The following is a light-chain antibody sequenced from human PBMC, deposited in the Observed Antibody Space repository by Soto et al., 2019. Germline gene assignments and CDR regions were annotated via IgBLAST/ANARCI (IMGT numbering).Light chain of an antibody. J-gene: IGLJ2*01. CDR1: SSDVSAYDY. V-gene: IGLV2-11*01. CDR2: DLN. CDR3: CSYAGTYPFVV. Sequence: QSVLTRPRSVSGSPGQSVTISCTGTSSDVSAYDYVSWYQHRPGKPPKLMIYDLNKRPSGVPDRFSGSKSGNTASLTISGLQAEDEAAYYCCSYAGTYPFVVFGGGTKVTVL.